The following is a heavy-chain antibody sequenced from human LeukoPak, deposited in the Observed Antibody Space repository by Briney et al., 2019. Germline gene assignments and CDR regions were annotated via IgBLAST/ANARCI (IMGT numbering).Heavy chain of an antibody. V-gene: IGHV4-59*01. J-gene: IGHJ5*02. CDR3: ARGGYLLLSGWFDP. CDR2: IYYSGST. D-gene: IGHD2-2*01. Sequence: SETLSLTCTVSGGSISSYYWSWIRQPPGRGLEWIGYIYYSGSTNYNPSLKSRVTISVDTSKNQFSLKLSSVTAADTAVYYCARGGYLLLSGWFDPWGQGTLVTVSS. CDR1: GGSISSYY.